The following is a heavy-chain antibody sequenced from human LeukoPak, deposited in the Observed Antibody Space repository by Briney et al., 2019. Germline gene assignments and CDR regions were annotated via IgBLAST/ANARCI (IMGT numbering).Heavy chain of an antibody. CDR1: GGSISSYY. CDR3: ARVRGGSSGYYGEGYFDY. D-gene: IGHD3-22*01. CDR2: IYYSGST. V-gene: IGHV4-59*01. Sequence: PSETLSLTCTVSGGSISSYYWGWIRQPPGKGLEWIGYIYYSGSTNYNPSLKSRVTISVDMSKNQFSLKLRSVTAADTAVYYCARVRGGSSGYYGEGYFDYWGQGTLVTVSS. J-gene: IGHJ4*02.